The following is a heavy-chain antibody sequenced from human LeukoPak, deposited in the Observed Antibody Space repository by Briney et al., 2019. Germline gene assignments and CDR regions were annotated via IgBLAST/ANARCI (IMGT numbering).Heavy chain of an antibody. CDR2: IYYSGST. CDR1: GGSISSSSYY. V-gene: IGHV4-39*01. D-gene: IGHD1-26*01. J-gene: IGHJ4*02. CDR3: ARPRSYYSPYFDY. Sequence: SETLSLTCTVSGGSISSSSYYWGWIRQPPGKGLEWIGSIYYSGSTYYNPSLKSRVTISVDMSKNQFSLKLSSVTAADTAVYYCARPRSYYSPYFDYWGQGTLVTVSS.